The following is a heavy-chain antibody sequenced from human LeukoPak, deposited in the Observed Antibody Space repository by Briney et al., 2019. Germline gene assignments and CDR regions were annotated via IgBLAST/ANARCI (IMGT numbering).Heavy chain of an antibody. CDR2: ISSSSSYI. CDR3: ARDQGYGSPFDY. Sequence: GGSLRLSCAASGFTFSSYSMNWVRQAPGKGLEWVSFISSSSSYIYYADSVKGRFTISRDNAKNSLYLQMNSLRAEDTAVYYCARDQGYGSPFDYWGQGTLVTVSS. D-gene: IGHD3-10*01. CDR1: GFTFSSYS. J-gene: IGHJ4*02. V-gene: IGHV3-21*01.